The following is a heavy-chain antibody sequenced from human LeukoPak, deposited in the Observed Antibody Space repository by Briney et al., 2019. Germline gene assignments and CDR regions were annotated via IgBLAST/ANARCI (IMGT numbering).Heavy chain of an antibody. CDR1: GGSISSGDYY. D-gene: IGHD4-17*01. CDR2: ICYSGAT. Sequence: PSETLSLTCTVSGGSISSGDYYGTWIRQYPGKGLLEWIGYICYSGATYYNPSLKSRVTISVDTSKNQFSLRLRSVTAADTAVYYCARKKDDGDYHIDYWGQGTPVTVSS. CDR3: ARKKDDGDYHIDY. J-gene: IGHJ4*02. V-gene: IGHV4-31*03.